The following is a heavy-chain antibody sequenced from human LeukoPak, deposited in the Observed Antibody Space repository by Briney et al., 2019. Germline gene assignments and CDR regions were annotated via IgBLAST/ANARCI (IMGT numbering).Heavy chain of an antibody. Sequence: HGESLKISCAASGFTFSSLGMHWVRQAPGKGLEWVAVIWYDGSNKYYADSVKGRFTISRDNSKNTLYLQMNSLRAEDTAVYYCARVRGDDKYSSGWCLDYWGQGTLVTVSS. CDR2: IWYDGSNK. D-gene: IGHD6-19*01. CDR3: ARVRGDDKYSSGWCLDY. CDR1: GFTFSSLG. J-gene: IGHJ4*02. V-gene: IGHV3-33*01.